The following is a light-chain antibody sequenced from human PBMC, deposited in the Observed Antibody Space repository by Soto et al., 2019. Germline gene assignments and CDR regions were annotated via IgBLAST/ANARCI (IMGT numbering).Light chain of an antibody. CDR2: DVS. CDR3: CSYAGSYTL. CDR1: SSDVGGYNY. Sequence: QSALTQPRSVSGSPGQSVTISCTGTSSDVGGYNYVSWYQQHPGKAPKLMIYDVSKRPSGAPDRFSGSKSGNTASLTISGLQAEDEADYYCCSYAGSYTLFGGGTKLTVL. J-gene: IGLJ2*01. V-gene: IGLV2-11*01.